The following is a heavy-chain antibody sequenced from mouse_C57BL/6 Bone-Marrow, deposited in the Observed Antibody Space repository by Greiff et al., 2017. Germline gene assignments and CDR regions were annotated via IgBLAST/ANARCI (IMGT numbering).Heavy chain of an antibody. CDR1: GYTFTDYE. CDR3: TRGDDYGGLLYAMDY. Sequence: QVQLQQSGAELVRPGASVTLSCKASGYTFTDYEMHWVKQTPVHGLEWIGAIDPETGGTAYNQKFKGKAILTADKSSSTAYMELRSLTSEDSAVYYCTRGDDYGGLLYAMDYWGQGTSVTVSS. J-gene: IGHJ4*01. V-gene: IGHV1-15*01. CDR2: IDPETGGT. D-gene: IGHD2-4*01.